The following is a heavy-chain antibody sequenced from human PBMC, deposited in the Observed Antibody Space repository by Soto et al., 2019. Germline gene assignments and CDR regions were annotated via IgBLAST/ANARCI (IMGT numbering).Heavy chain of an antibody. CDR3: ANEREEDSSSYQYYFDY. D-gene: IGHD6-6*01. CDR1: GGTFSSYA. J-gene: IGHJ4*02. Sequence: SVKVSCKASGGTFSSYAISWVRQAPGQGLEWMGGIIPIFGTANYAQKFQGRVTITADESTSTAYMELSSLRSEDTAVYYCANEREEDSSSYQYYFDYWGQGTLVTVSS. CDR2: IIPIFGTA. V-gene: IGHV1-69*13.